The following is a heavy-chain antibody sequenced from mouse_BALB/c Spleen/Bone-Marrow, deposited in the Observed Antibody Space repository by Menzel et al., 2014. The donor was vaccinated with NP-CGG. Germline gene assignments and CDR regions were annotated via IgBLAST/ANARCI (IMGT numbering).Heavy chain of an antibody. V-gene: IGHV1S135*01. Sequence: VQLQQSGPELVKPGASVKVSCKASGYAFXSYNMYWVKQSHGKSLEWIGYIDPYNGGTNYYQKFKGKATLTVDKSSSTAYMHLNSLTSEDSAVYYCASYGNYGWFAYWGQGTLVTVSA. CDR1: GYAFXSYN. CDR2: IDPYNGGT. D-gene: IGHD2-1*01. J-gene: IGHJ3*01. CDR3: ASYGNYGWFAY.